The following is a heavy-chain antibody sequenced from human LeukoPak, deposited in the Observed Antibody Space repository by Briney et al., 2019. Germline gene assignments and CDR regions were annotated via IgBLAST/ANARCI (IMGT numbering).Heavy chain of an antibody. V-gene: IGHV3-15*01. J-gene: IGHJ4*02. D-gene: IGHD5-18*01. CDR3: TTIQLYEVLDY. CDR1: GFTFSNAW. CDR2: IKSKTDGGTT. Sequence: GGSLRLSCAASGFTFSNAWMSWVRQAPGKGLEWVGRIKSKTDGGTTDYAAPVKGRFTISRDDSKNTLYVQMNSLKTEYTAVYYCTTIQLYEVLDYWGQGTLVTVSS.